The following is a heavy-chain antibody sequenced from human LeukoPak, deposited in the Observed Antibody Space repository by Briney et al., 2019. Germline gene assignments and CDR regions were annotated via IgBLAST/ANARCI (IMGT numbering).Heavy chain of an antibody. CDR2: ISSSSSYI. V-gene: IGHV3-21*01. D-gene: IGHD3-3*01. Sequence: GGSLRLSCAASGFTFSSYSMNWVRQAPGKGLEWVSSISSSSSYIYYADSVKGRFTISRDNAKNSLYLQMNSLRAEDTAVYYCARSTIFGVVIGLFDYWGQGTLVTVSS. CDR3: ARSTIFGVVIGLFDY. CDR1: GFTFSSYS. J-gene: IGHJ4*02.